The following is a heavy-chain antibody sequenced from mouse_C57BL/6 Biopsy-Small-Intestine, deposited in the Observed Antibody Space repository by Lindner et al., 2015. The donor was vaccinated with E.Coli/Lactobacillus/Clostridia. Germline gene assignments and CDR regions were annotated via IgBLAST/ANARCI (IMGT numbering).Heavy chain of an antibody. D-gene: IGHD2-5*01. CDR1: GFTFNSYG. CDR2: ISSGGSYT. Sequence: VQLQESGGDLVKPGGSLKLSCAASGFTFNSYGMSWVRQTPDKRLEWVATISSGGSYTYYPDSVKGRFTISRDNAKNTLYLQMSSLKSEDTAMYYCARHPIVTSYWYFDVWGTGTTVTVSS. V-gene: IGHV5-6*01. J-gene: IGHJ1*03. CDR3: ARHPIVTSYWYFDV.